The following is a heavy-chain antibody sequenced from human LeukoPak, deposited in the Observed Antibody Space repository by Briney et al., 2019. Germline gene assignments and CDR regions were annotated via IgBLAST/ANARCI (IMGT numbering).Heavy chain of an antibody. CDR1: GFTFSSYW. J-gene: IGHJ4*02. V-gene: IGHV3-7*01. CDR2: IKQDGSEK. Sequence: TGGSLRLSCAASGFTFSSYWMSWVRQAPGKGLEWVANIKQDGSEKYYVDSVKGRFTISRDNAKNSLYLQMNSLRAEDTAVYYCAREDTYAYGGKVIDYWGQGTLVTVSS. CDR3: AREDTYAYGGKVIDY. D-gene: IGHD4-23*01.